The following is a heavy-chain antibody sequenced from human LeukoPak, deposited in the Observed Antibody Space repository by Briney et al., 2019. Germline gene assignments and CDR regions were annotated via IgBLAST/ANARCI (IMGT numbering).Heavy chain of an antibody. J-gene: IGHJ1*01. CDR2: INPNSGGT. CDR1: GYTFTGYY. Sequence: ASVKVSCKASGYTFTGYYMHWVRQAPGQGLEWMGRINPNSGGTNYAQKFQGRVTMTRDTSISTAYMELSRLRSDDTAVYYCARGLHLSYGYPEYFQHWGQGTLVTVSS. D-gene: IGHD5-18*01. V-gene: IGHV1-2*06. CDR3: ARGLHLSYGYPEYFQH.